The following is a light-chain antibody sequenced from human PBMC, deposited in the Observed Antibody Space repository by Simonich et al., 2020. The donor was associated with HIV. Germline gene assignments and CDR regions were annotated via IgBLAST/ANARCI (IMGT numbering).Light chain of an antibody. Sequence: EIVLTQSPGTLSLSPGERATLSCRASQSVTSSYLARYQQKPGLAPRLLIYDGASRATGIPDRFSGSGSGTDFTLTISSLEAEDFAVYYCQHRSNWPPTFGQGTKVDIK. CDR2: DGA. J-gene: IGKJ1*01. CDR1: QSVTSSY. CDR3: QHRSNWPPT. V-gene: IGKV3D-20*02.